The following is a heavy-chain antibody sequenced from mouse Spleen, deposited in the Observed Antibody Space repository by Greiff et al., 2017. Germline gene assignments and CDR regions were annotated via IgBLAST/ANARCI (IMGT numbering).Heavy chain of an antibody. CDR3: SRLLYYAMDY. J-gene: IGHJ4*01. Sequence: EVKVVESGGGLVQPGGSMKLSCVASGFTFSSYWMSWVRQSPEKGLEWVAEIRLKSDNYATHYAESVKGKFTISRDDSKSPLYLQMNSLRAEDTGIYYCSRLLYYAMDYWGQGTSVTVSS. CDR2: IRLKSDNYAT. V-gene: IGHV6-6*02. CDR1: GFTFSSYW. D-gene: IGHD6-2*01.